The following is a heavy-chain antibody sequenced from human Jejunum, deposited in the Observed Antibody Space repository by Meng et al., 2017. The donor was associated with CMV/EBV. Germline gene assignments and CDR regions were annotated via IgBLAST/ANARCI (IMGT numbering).Heavy chain of an antibody. J-gene: IGHJ5*02. V-gene: IGHV3-72*01. D-gene: IGHD1-26*01. Sequence: GFIFSDYYVDWVRQAPGKGLEWVGRSRDKGHSYTTEYAVSMKGGFTISRDDSENSVHLQMNSLKIEDTAVYYCTRGWTSGTENWFDPWGQGTLVTVSS. CDR3: TRGWTSGTENWFDP. CDR1: GFIFSDYY. CDR2: SRDKGHSYTT.